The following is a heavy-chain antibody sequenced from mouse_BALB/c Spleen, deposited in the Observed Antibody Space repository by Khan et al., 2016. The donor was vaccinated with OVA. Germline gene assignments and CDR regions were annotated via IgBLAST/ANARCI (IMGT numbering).Heavy chain of an antibody. CDR2: IWSDGGT. CDR3: ARAFDGYSSLYAMDY. J-gene: IGHJ4*01. D-gene: IGHD2-3*01. CDR1: GFSLTTYG. V-gene: IGHV2-6*02. Sequence: VQLQESGPGLVAPSQSLSITCTVSGFSLTTYGVHWVRQPPGKGLEWLVVIWSDGGTTYNSVLKSRLSISKDNSTSQVFLKMNSLQTDDTAMYYCARAFDGYSSLYAMDYWGQGTSVTVSS.